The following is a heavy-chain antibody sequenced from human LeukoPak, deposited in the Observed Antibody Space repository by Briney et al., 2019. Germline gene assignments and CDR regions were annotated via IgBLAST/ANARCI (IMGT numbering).Heavy chain of an antibody. Sequence: SVTVSCKASGGTFSSYAISWVRQAPGQGLEWMGGIIPIFGTANYAQKFQGRVTITADESTNTAYMELSGLRSEYTAVYYCASGYSPFFVDYWGQETLVTVAS. CDR3: ASGYSPFFVDY. D-gene: IGHD3-22*01. CDR1: GGTFSSYA. CDR2: IIPIFGTA. V-gene: IGHV1-69*01. J-gene: IGHJ4*02.